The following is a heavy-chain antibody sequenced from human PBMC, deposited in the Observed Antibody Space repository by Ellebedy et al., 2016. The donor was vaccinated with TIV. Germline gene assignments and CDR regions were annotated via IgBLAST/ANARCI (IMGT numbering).Heavy chain of an antibody. CDR2: LDPSDSYT. CDR1: GYSFTSYW. CDR3: VRDLDDLIN. J-gene: IGHJ4*02. Sequence: GESLKISCKGSGYSFTSYWIGWVRQMPGKGLEWMGRLDPSDSYTNYSPSLEGTVTISADKSTATAYLHWSSLKASDTAVYECVRDLDDLINWGQGTLVTVSS. D-gene: IGHD3-10*01. V-gene: IGHV5-10-1*01.